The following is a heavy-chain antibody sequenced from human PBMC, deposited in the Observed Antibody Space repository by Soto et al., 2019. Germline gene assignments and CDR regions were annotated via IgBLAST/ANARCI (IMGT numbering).Heavy chain of an antibody. CDR3: ARHRIEVVWRGFDY. D-gene: IGHD1-1*01. Sequence: SETLSLTCTVSADSSTISDSYWGWLRQPPGKGLQWIGSSSYNGGTFYNPSLKGRVAISVDPSKKHSSLQVTSVSAAATAVYCCARHRIEVVWRGFDYWGKGSPVTVSS. V-gene: IGHV4-39*01. J-gene: IGHJ4*02. CDR1: ADSSTISDSY. CDR2: SSYNGGT.